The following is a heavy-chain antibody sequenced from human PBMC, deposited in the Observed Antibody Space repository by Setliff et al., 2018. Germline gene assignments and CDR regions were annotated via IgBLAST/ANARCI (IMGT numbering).Heavy chain of an antibody. Sequence: KASETLSLTCAVSGYSISSGYYWGWIRQPPGKGLEWIGSIYHSGSTYYNPSLKSRVTISVDTSKNQFYLKLSSVTAADTAVYYCARSAGYSSSWYNYYYGMDVWGQGTTVTVSS. D-gene: IGHD6-13*01. CDR3: ARSAGYSSSWYNYYYGMDV. V-gene: IGHV4-38-2*01. CDR2: IYHSGST. CDR1: GYSISSGYY. J-gene: IGHJ6*02.